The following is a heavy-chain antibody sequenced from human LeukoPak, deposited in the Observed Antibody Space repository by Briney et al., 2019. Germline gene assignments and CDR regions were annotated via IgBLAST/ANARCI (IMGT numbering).Heavy chain of an antibody. D-gene: IGHD3/OR15-3a*01. V-gene: IGHV3-30*04. CDR3: STELIFRNYFDY. Sequence: PGGSLRLSCAASGFTFSSYSMHWVRQAPGKGLEWVAVISFDGNVKFYGDSVKGRFTISRDNSRNTLYLQMNSLRAKDTAVYYCSTELIFRNYFDYWGQGTLITVSS. CDR1: GFTFSSYS. CDR2: ISFDGNVK. J-gene: IGHJ4*02.